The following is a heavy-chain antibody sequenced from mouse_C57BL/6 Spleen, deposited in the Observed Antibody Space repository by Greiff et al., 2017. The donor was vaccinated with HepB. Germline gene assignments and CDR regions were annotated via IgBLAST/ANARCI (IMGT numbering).Heavy chain of an antibody. Sequence: EVKLQESGGGLVKPGGSLKLSCAASGFTFSDYGMHWVRQAPEKGLEWVAYISSGSSTIYYADTVKGRFTISRDNAKNTLFLQMTSLRSEDTAMYYCARGITTVVYYYAMDYWGQGTSVTVSS. CDR3: ARGITTVVYYYAMDY. J-gene: IGHJ4*01. V-gene: IGHV5-17*01. CDR1: GFTFSDYG. CDR2: ISSGSSTI. D-gene: IGHD1-1*01.